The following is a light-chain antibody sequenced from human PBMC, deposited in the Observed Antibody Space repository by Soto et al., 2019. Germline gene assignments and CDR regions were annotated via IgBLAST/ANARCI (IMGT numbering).Light chain of an antibody. V-gene: IGKV2-30*01. CDR1: QSLVYSDGNTY. CDR2: KVS. J-gene: IGKJ4*01. Sequence: VVMTQSPLSLPVTLGQPAPLSCRSRQSLVYSDGNTYLNWFHQRPGQSPRRLIYKVSNRDSGVPDRFSGSGSGTDFTLKISRVEAEDVGVYYCMQGTYWPRLTFGGGTKVDIK. CDR3: MQGTYWPRLT.